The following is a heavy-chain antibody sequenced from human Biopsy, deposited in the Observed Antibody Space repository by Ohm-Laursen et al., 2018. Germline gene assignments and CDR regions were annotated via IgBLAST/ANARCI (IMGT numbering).Heavy chain of an antibody. Sequence: SSLRLSCAASGFIFDDYAMHWVRQAPGKGLEWVSGISWDSGRIDYADSVKGRFTISRDNSKNTLYLQMNSLRAEDTAMYYCARPTNARAGGAPFDIWGQGTMVTVSS. CDR2: ISWDSGRI. V-gene: IGHV3-9*01. J-gene: IGHJ3*02. D-gene: IGHD1-1*01. CDR1: GFIFDDYA. CDR3: ARPTNARAGGAPFDI.